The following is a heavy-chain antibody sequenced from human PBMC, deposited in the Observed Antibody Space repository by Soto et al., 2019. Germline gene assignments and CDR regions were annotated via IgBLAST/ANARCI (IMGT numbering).Heavy chain of an antibody. V-gene: IGHV1-3*01. CDR3: AGTTYYYDSSGYSNWFDP. D-gene: IGHD3-22*01. J-gene: IGHJ5*02. CDR2: TNAGNGNT. CDR1: GYTFTSYD. Sequence: ASVKVSCKASGYTFTSYDLHWVRQAPGQRLEWMGWTNAGNGNTKYSQKLQGRVTMTTDTSTSTAYMELRSLRSDDTAVYYCAGTTYYYDSSGYSNWFDPWGQGTLVTVSS.